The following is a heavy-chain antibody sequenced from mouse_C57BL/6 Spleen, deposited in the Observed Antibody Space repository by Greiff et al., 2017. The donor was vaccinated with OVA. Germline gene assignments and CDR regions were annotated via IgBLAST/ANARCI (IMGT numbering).Heavy chain of an antibody. J-gene: IGHJ2*01. V-gene: IGHV1-42*01. CDR1: GYSFTGYY. Sequence: VQLKESGPELVKPGASVKISCKASGYSFTGYYMNWVKQSPEKSLEWIGEINPSTGGTTYNQKFKAKATLTVDKSSSTAYMQLKSLTSEDSAVYYCARRTTASFDYWGQGTTLTVSS. CDR3: ARRTTASFDY. CDR2: INPSTGGT. D-gene: IGHD1-2*01.